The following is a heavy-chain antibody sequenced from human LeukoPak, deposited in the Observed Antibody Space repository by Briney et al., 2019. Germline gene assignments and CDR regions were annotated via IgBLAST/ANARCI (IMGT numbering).Heavy chain of an antibody. CDR2: INHSGST. Sequence: PSETLSLTCAVYGGSFSGYYWSWIRQPPGKGLEWTGEINHSGSTNYNPSLKSRVTISVDTSKNQFSLKLSSVIAADTAVYYCANIVVVPAAISGTGWFDPWGQGTLVTVSS. J-gene: IGHJ5*02. D-gene: IGHD2-2*02. CDR3: ANIVVVPAAISGTGWFDP. V-gene: IGHV4-34*01. CDR1: GGSFSGYY.